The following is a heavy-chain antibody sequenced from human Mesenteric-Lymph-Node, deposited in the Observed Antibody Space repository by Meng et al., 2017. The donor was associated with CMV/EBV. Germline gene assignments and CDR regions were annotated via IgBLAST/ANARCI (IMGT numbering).Heavy chain of an antibody. D-gene: IGHD3-22*01. J-gene: IGHJ4*02. V-gene: IGHV3-23*01. CDR1: GLTFSSYA. CDR3: ARDDRSYYYDSSGYSFDF. CDR2: ISAGGGST. Sequence: GGSLRLSCAASGLTFSSYAMSWVRQAPGKGLEWVSAISAGGGSTHYADSVKGRFTISRDNSKNTLYLQMMSLRAEDTAVYYCARDDRSYYYDSSGYSFDFWGQGTLVTVSS.